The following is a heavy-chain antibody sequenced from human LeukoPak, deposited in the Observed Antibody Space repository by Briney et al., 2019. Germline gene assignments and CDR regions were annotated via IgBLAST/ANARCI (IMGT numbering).Heavy chain of an antibody. V-gene: IGHV4-39*07. CDR2: IYYSGST. CDR3: ARDRDGGNSYAFDI. CDR1: GGSISSSSYY. D-gene: IGHD4-23*01. J-gene: IGHJ3*02. Sequence: SETLSLTCTVSGGSISSSSYYWGWIRQPPGKGLEWIGSIYYSGSTYYNPSLKSRVTISVDTSKNQFSLKLSSVTAADTAVYYCARDRDGGNSYAFDIWGQGTMVTVSS.